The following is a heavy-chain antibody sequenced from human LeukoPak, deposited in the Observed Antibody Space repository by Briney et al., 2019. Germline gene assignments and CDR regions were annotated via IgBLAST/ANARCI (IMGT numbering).Heavy chain of an antibody. V-gene: IGHV4-39*07. Sequence: SETLSLTCTVSGGSISSGSYYWSWIRQPPGKGLEWIGSMYHSGSTYYNPPLKSRVTISEDTSKNQFSLKLSSVTAADTAVYYCARDRGTWNDDGFDYWGQGTLVTVSS. J-gene: IGHJ4*02. CDR3: ARDRGTWNDDGFDY. CDR2: MYHSGST. D-gene: IGHD1-1*01. CDR1: GGSISSGSYY.